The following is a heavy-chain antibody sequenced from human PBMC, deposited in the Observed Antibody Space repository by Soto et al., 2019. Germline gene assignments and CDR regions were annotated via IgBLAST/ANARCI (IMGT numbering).Heavy chain of an antibody. V-gene: IGHV4-4*07. J-gene: IGHJ6*02. CDR3: AREGASGFGMDV. Sequence: SETLSLTCHVSGGSISSNYWSWIRQPAGKALEWIGRIYTSGTTNYNPSLKSRATMLIDTSKNQFSLILSSVTAADTGVYYCAREGASGFGMDVWGQGTTVTVSS. CDR1: GGSISSNY. CDR2: IYTSGTT. D-gene: IGHD1-26*01.